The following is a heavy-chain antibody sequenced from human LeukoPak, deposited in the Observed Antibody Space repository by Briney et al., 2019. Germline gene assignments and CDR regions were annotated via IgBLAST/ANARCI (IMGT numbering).Heavy chain of an antibody. J-gene: IGHJ5*02. Sequence: GSLRLPCAASGFTFSSYWMHWARQAPGNGLVWVSRINRDGSGTSYADSVKGRFTLSRDNAKNTLYLQMNSLRAEDTAVYYCARGSIVVVPAAFEPWGQGTLVTVSS. CDR2: INRDGSGT. CDR1: GFTFSSYW. D-gene: IGHD2-2*01. V-gene: IGHV3-74*01. CDR3: ARGSIVVVPAAFEP.